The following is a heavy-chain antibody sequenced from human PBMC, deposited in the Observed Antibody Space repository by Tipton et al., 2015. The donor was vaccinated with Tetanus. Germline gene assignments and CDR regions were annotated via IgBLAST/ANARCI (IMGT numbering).Heavy chain of an antibody. CDR1: GVSFSGYY. J-gene: IGHJ4*02. Sequence: TLSLTCAVYGVSFSGYYWSWIRQPPGKGLEWIGEINHSGSTNYNPSLKSRVTISVDTSKNQFSLKLSSVTAADTAVYYCARGHGDASYFDYWGQGTLVTVSS. D-gene: IGHD7-27*01. CDR2: INHSGST. V-gene: IGHV4-34*01. CDR3: ARGHGDASYFDY.